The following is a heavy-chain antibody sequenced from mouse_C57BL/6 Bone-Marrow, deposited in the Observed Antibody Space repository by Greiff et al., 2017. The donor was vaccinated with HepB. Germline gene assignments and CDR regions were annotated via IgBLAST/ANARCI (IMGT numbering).Heavy chain of an antibody. CDR2: ISSGGSYT. J-gene: IGHJ1*03. CDR3: ATYYYGSRGYFDV. D-gene: IGHD1-1*01. CDR1: GFTFSSYG. V-gene: IGHV5-6*01. Sequence: EVKLMESGGDLVKPGGSLKLSCAASGFTFSSYGMSWVRQTPDKRLEWVATISSGGSYTYYPDSVKGRFTISRDNAKNTLYLQMSSLKSEDTAMYYCATYYYGSRGYFDVWGTGTTVTVAS.